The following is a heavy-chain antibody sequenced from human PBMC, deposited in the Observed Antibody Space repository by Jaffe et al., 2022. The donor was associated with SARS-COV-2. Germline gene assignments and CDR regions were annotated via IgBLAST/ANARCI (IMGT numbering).Heavy chain of an antibody. Sequence: EVQLVESGGGLVKPGGSLRLSCAASGFTFSSYSMNWVRQAPGKGLEWVSSISSSSSYIYYADSVKGRFTISRDNAKNSLYLQMNSLRAEDTAVYYCARDRGPYDSSGYYDYWGQGTLVTVSS. CDR2: ISSSSSYI. CDR3: ARDRGPYDSSGYYDY. CDR1: GFTFSSYS. V-gene: IGHV3-21*01. D-gene: IGHD3-22*01. J-gene: IGHJ4*02.